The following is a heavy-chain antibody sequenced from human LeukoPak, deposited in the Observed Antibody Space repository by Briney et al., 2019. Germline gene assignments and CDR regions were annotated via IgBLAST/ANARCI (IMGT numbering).Heavy chain of an antibody. D-gene: IGHD1-26*01. CDR2: IYHSGST. CDR3: ARLPRSGSYVPY. CDR1: GGSLSSGGYY. V-gene: IGHV4-30-2*01. Sequence: PSETLSLTCTVSGGSLSSGGYYWSWIRQPPGKGLEWIGYIYHSGSTYYNPSLKSRVTISVDRSKNQFSLKLSSVTAADTAVYYCARLPRSGSYVPYWGQGTLVTVSS. J-gene: IGHJ4*02.